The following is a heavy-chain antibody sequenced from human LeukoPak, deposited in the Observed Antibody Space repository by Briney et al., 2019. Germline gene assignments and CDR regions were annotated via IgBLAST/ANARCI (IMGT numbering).Heavy chain of an antibody. Sequence: GRSLRLSCVASGFTFSSYSMNWVRQAPGKGLEWVSCISSSSSYIYYADSVKGRFTISRDNAKNSLYLQMNSLRAEDTAVYYCARAHNWKYGSFDFWGQGTLVTVSS. V-gene: IGHV3-21*01. CDR1: GFTFSSYS. J-gene: IGHJ4*02. CDR3: ARAHNWKYGSFDF. D-gene: IGHD1-7*01. CDR2: ISSSSSYI.